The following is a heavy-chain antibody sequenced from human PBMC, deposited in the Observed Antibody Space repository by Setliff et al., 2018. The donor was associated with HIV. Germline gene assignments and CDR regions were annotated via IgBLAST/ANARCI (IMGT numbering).Heavy chain of an antibody. V-gene: IGHV4-34*01. D-gene: IGHD3-3*01. Sequence: TLSLTCAVYGGSFSGYYWSWIRQPPGKGLEWIGQINHSGSTRYNPSLKSRVTISVDTSKNQFSLKVNSVTAADTAVYYCARFGVVILRGLDVWGKGTKVTVSS. CDR3: ARFGVVILRGLDV. J-gene: IGHJ6*04. CDR2: INHSGST. CDR1: GGSFSGYY.